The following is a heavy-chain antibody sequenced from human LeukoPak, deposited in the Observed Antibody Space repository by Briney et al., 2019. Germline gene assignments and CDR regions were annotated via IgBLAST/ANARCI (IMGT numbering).Heavy chain of an antibody. J-gene: IGHJ4*02. CDR3: VRDKLTGASRLDY. CDR1: GFSFSTYW. V-gene: IGHV3-7*03. Sequence: GGSLRLSCAASGFSFSTYWMSWVRQAPGKELEWVANIKQDGSEIYYVDSVKGRFTISRDNAKNSLYLQMNSLRAEDTAVYYCVRDKLTGASRLDYWGQGTLLTVSS. CDR2: IKQDGSEI. D-gene: IGHD7-27*01.